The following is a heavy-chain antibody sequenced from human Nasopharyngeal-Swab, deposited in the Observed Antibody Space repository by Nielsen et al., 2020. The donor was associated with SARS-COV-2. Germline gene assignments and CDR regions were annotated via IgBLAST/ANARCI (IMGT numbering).Heavy chain of an antibody. V-gene: IGHV3-21*01. CDR1: GFTFNNYN. CDR3: ARDGLDYDFWSAYFMDV. D-gene: IGHD3-3*01. CDR2: ISSSSSYI. Sequence: GASLKISCAASGFTFNNYNFNWVRQAPGKGLEWVSSISSSSSYIYYVDSVKGRFTISRDNAKNSLYLQMNSLRAEDTAVYYCARDGLDYDFWSAYFMDVWGQGTTVTVSS. J-gene: IGHJ6*02.